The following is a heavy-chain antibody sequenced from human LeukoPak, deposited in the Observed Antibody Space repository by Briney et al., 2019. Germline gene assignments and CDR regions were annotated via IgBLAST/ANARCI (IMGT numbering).Heavy chain of an antibody. Sequence: GGSLRLSCAASGFTFSGYAMTWVRQAPGKGLEWVSSISISSNYIYYADSVKGRFTISRDNAKNSLYLQMNSLRAEDTAVCYCARGSRFGVVGRDAFDIWGQGTMVTVSS. D-gene: IGHD3-3*01. CDR1: GFTFSGYA. V-gene: IGHV3-21*01. J-gene: IGHJ3*02. CDR2: ISISSNYI. CDR3: ARGSRFGVVGRDAFDI.